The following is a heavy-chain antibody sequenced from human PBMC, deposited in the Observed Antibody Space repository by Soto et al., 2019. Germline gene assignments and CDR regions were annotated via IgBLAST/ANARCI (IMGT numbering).Heavy chain of an antibody. CDR2: IFVGIGNT. CDR3: AAFATTGDAFDV. Sequence: QMQLVQSGPEVKKPGTSVKVSCKASGFTFTSSAVQWGRQARGQRPEWIGWIFVGIGNTNYAQKFQERVTITRDMSTSTAYMELSRLGSEDTAVYYCAAFATTGDAFDVWGQGTLVTVSS. V-gene: IGHV1-58*01. CDR1: GFTFTSSA. D-gene: IGHD4-17*01. J-gene: IGHJ3*01.